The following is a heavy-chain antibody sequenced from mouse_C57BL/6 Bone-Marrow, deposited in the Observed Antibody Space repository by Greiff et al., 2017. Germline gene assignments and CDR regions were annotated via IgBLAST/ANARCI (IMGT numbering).Heavy chain of an antibody. J-gene: IGHJ3*01. CDR2: ISYDGSN. CDR1: GYSITSGYY. Sequence: EVKLQESGPGLVKPSQSLSLTCSVTGYSITSGYYWNWIRQFPGNKLEWMGYISYDGSNNYNPSLKNRISITRDTSKNQFFLKLNSVTTEDTATYYCARGYYYGSPFAYWGQGTLVTVSA. D-gene: IGHD1-1*01. CDR3: ARGYYYGSPFAY. V-gene: IGHV3-6*01.